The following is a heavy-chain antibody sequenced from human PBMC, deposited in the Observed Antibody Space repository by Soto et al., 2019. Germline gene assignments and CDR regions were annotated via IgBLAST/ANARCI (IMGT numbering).Heavy chain of an antibody. V-gene: IGHV1-69*01. CDR3: SISNSYGRGDF. CDR1: GGTLNSYT. Sequence: QVQLVQSGAEAKKPGSSVRVSCKASGGTLNSYTISWVRQAPGQGLEWMGGIIPVFGTTDYAQKFQGRVTITADQSTGTACLDLFSLRSEDTAIYYCSISNSYGRGDFWGQGTLVTVSS. D-gene: IGHD4-17*01. CDR2: IIPVFGTT. J-gene: IGHJ4*02.